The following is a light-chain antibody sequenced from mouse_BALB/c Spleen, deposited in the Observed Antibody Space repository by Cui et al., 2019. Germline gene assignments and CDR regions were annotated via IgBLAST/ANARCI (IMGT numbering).Light chain of an antibody. V-gene: IGKV4-80*01. CDR3: HQWSSYPWT. J-gene: IGKJ1*01. CDR1: PSVSY. CDR2: STS. Sequence: QIVLTQSPAIMSASLGEEITLTCSASPSVSYMHWYQQKSGTSPKLLIYSTSNLASGVPSRFSGSGSGTFYSLTISSVEAEDAADYYCHQWSSYPWTFGGGTKLESK.